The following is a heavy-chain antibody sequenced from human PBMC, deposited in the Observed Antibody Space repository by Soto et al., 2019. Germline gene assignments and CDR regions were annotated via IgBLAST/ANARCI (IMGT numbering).Heavy chain of an antibody. CDR3: AHMTGFDY. Sequence: GGSLRLSCAASGFTFSSRSMSWVHQAPGRGLEWISTISEGGSTTWYADSVKGRFTISRDNSKSTLFLHMNSLRAEDTAIYYCAHMTGFDYWGQGTLVTVSS. CDR1: GFTFSSRS. CDR2: ISEGGSTT. J-gene: IGHJ4*02. V-gene: IGHV3-23*05. D-gene: IGHD3-9*01.